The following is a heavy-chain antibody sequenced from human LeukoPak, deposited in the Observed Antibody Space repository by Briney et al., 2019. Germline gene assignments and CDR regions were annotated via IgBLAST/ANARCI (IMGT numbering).Heavy chain of an antibody. CDR1: GYIFSMFW. V-gene: IGHV1-46*01. CDR3: ARDVSARGPGFAAPGLLPLMNYFGFYMDV. CDR2: INPSRGST. D-gene: IGHD6-13*01. J-gene: IGHJ6*03. Sequence: GASVKVSCKTSGYIFSMFWMHWVRQAPGQGLEWMGIINPSRGSTAYAQKFQGRVNMTGDVTTNTVYMELSGVTSEDTGIYFCARDVSARGPGFAAPGLLPLMNYFGFYMDVWGKGTSVIVSS.